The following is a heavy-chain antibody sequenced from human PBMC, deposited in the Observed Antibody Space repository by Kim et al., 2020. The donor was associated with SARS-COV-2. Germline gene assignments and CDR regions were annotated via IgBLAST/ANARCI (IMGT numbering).Heavy chain of an antibody. D-gene: IGHD3-22*01. CDR2: INTNTGNP. J-gene: IGHJ4*02. CDR3: ARMPYYYDSSGYYYSFFVY. V-gene: IGHV7-4-1*02. Sequence: ASVKVSCKASGYTFTSYAMNWVRQAPGQGLEWMGWINTNTGNPTYAQSFTGRFVFSLDTSVSTAYLQISSLKAEDTAVYYCARMPYYYDSSGYYYSFFVYWGQGTLVTVSS. CDR1: GYTFTSYA.